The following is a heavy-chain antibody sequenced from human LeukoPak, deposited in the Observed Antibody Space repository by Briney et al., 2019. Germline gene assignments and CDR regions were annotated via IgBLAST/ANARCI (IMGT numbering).Heavy chain of an antibody. J-gene: IGHJ6*03. V-gene: IGHV3-74*01. CDR2: INSDGSST. Sequence: GGSLRLSCAASGFTFSSYWMHWVRHAPGKGLVWVSRINSDGSSTSYADSVKGRFTISRDNSKNTLYLQMNSLRAEDTAVYYCAKDQKRGYSYGYVFYHYYMDVWGKGTTVTISS. D-gene: IGHD5-18*01. CDR1: GFTFSSYW. CDR3: AKDQKRGYSYGYVFYHYYMDV.